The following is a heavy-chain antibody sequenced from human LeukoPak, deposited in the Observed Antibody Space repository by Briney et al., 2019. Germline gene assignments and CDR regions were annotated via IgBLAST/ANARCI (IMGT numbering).Heavy chain of an antibody. V-gene: IGHV3-48*03. CDR2: ISSSGSTI. CDR1: GFSFSSYE. J-gene: IGHJ2*01. CDR3: ARVIRGGISRWYFDL. D-gene: IGHD4-23*01. Sequence: GGSLRLSCAASGFSFSSYEMNWVRQAPGKGLDWVSYISSSGSTIYYADSVKGRFPISRDNAKNSLYLQMNSLRAEDTAVYYCARVIRGGISRWYFDLWGRGTLVTVSS.